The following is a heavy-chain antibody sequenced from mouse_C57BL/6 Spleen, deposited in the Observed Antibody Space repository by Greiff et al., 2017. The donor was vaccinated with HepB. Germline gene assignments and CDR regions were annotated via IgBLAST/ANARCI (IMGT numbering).Heavy chain of an antibody. CDR2: IWSDGST. V-gene: IGHV2-2*01. CDR1: GFSLTSYG. Sequence: QVQLQQSGPGLVQPSQCLSITCTVSGFSLTSYGVHWVRQSPGKGLEWLGVIWSDGSTDYNADFISRMSISKDNSKSQVYLKMNSLQADDKAIYYCARIEDYDYAMAYWGQGTSVTVSS. J-gene: IGHJ4*01. D-gene: IGHD2-4*01. CDR3: ARIEDYDYAMAY.